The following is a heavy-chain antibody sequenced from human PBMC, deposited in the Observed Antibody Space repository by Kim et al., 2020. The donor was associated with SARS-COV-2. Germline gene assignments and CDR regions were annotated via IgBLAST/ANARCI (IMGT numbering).Heavy chain of an antibody. Sequence: SETLSLTCTVSGGSISSGGYYWSWIRQHPGKGLEWIGYIYYSGSTYYNPSLKSRVTISVDTSKNQFSLKLSSVTAADTAVYYCARAHYGGNSPVDVWGQGTTVTVSS. CDR1: GGSISSGGYY. CDR2: IYYSGST. D-gene: IGHD4-17*01. V-gene: IGHV4-31*03. J-gene: IGHJ6*02. CDR3: ARAHYGGNSPVDV.